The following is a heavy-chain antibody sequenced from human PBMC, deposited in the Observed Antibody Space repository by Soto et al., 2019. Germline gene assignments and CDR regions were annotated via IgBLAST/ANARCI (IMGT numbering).Heavy chain of an antibody. D-gene: IGHD3-10*02. J-gene: IGHJ4*02. CDR1: GFTFSSYG. CDR2: ISYDGSNK. CDR3: APLFGAFDY. Sequence: QVQLVESGGGVVQPGRSLRLSCAASGFTFSSYGMHWVRQAPGKGLEWVAVISYDGSNKYYADSVKGRFTISRDNSKNTLYLQMSSLRAEDTAVYYCAPLFGAFDYWGQGTLVTVSS. V-gene: IGHV3-30*03.